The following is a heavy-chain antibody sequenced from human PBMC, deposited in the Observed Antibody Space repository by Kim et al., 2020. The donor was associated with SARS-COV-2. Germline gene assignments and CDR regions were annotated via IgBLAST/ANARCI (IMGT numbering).Heavy chain of an antibody. V-gene: IGHV4-34*01. J-gene: IGHJ4*02. D-gene: IGHD3-10*01. CDR2: INHSGST. CDR3: ASLHYDSGNYYNAPSDY. Sequence: SETLSLTCAVYGGSLSGYYWSWIRQPPGKGLEWIGEINHSGSTNYNPSLKSPVTIYIDTSKNQFSLKLSSVTAADTAVYYCASLHYDSGNYYNAPSDYWGQGTLVTVSS. CDR1: GGSLSGYY.